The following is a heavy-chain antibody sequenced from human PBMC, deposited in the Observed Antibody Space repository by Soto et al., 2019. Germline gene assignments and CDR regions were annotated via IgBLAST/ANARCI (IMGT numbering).Heavy chain of an antibody. Sequence: ASVKVSCKASGGTFSSYTISWVRQAPGQGLEWMGRIIPIIGIANYAQKFQGRVTITADKSTSTAYMELRSLRSDDTAVYYCARDTYYDYIWGSYSPGPPDYWGQGTLVTVSS. D-gene: IGHD3-16*01. J-gene: IGHJ4*02. CDR3: ARDTYYDYIWGSYSPGPPDY. V-gene: IGHV1-69*04. CDR1: GGTFSSYT. CDR2: IIPIIGIA.